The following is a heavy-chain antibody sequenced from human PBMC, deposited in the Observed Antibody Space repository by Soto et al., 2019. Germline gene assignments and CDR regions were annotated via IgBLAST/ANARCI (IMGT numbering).Heavy chain of an antibody. CDR2: ISGSGST. J-gene: IGHJ5*02. D-gene: IGHD1-26*01. V-gene: IGHV3-23*01. CDR1: GFTFSDYD. CDR3: AKDYLRWAQP. Sequence: GGSLRLSCAAPGFTFSDYDMSWVRQAPGKGLEWVSAISGSGSTFYADSVKGRFTISRDNSKNTLFLQMNSLRAPDTAVYYCAKDYLRWAQPWGQGTLVTISS.